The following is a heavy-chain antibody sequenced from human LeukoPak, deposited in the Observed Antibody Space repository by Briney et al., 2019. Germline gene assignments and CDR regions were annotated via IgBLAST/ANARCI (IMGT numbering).Heavy chain of an antibody. V-gene: IGHV3-21*01. CDR1: GFTFINAW. D-gene: IGHD3-3*02. CDR3: AREPGISWFDP. CDR2: ISSSSSYI. J-gene: IGHJ5*02. Sequence: GGSLRLSCAASGFTFINAWMSWVRQAPGKGLEWVSSISSSSSYIYYADSAKGRFTISRDNAKNSLYLQMNSLRAEDTAVYHCAREPGISWFDPWGQGTLVTVSS.